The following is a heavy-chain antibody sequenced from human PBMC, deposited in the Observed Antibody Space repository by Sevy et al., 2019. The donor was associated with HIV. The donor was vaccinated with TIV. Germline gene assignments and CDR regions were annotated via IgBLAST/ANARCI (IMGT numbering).Heavy chain of an antibody. Sequence: ASVKVSCKASGGTFSNYAINWVRQAPGQGLEWMGGIIPVFGTVNYAQKFQGRVTITGDESTSTAYMELSTLRSEDTAVYYCAREGPTENKAAAGALFHWGQGTLVTVSS. D-gene: IGHD6-13*01. V-gene: IGHV1-69*13. CDR1: GGTFSNYA. J-gene: IGHJ4*02. CDR2: IIPVFGTV. CDR3: AREGPTENKAAAGALFH.